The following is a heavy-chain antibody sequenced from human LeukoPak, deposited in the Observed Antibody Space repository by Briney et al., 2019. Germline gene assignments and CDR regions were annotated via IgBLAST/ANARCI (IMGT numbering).Heavy chain of an antibody. J-gene: IGHJ6*03. CDR1: GYTFTSYD. Sequence: GASVKVSCKASGYTFTSYDISWVRQAPGQGLEWMGGIIPIFGTANYAQKFQGRVTITADESTSTAYMELSSLRSEGTAVYYCARVGSGSYYRFSFHYYYMDVWGKGTTVTISS. D-gene: IGHD3-10*01. CDR3: ARVGSGSYYRFSFHYYYMDV. CDR2: IIPIFGTA. V-gene: IGHV1-69*13.